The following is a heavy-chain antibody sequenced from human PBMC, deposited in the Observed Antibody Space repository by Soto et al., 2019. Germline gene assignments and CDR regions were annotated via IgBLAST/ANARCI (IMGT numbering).Heavy chain of an antibody. CDR1: GFTFSRYG. Sequence: GGSLRLSCAASGFTFSRYGMHWVRQAPGKGLEWVAVISYDGSKEYYTDSVKGRFTMSRDNSRNTLYLQMNSLRTEDTAVDFCAKDYCIGDRCLADFFDYWDQGALVTGSS. J-gene: IGHJ4*02. CDR2: ISYDGSKE. V-gene: IGHV3-30*18. D-gene: IGHD2-15*01. CDR3: AKDYCIGDRCLADFFDY.